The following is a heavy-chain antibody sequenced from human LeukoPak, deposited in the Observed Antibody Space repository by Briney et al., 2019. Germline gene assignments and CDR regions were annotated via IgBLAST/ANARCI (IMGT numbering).Heavy chain of an antibody. CDR3: TKATTRRVPAARIDS. CDR2: ITWHGRST. V-gene: IGHV3-9*01. D-gene: IGHD6-13*01. J-gene: IGHJ4*02. CDR1: GFIFNDFS. Sequence: GGSLRLSCAASGFIFNDFSMFWVRQAPGKGLEWVSSITWHGRSTAYADSVRGRFTISRDNAKNSLYLQMNSLRPEDTAFYYCTKATTRRVPAARIDSWGQGTLVTVSS.